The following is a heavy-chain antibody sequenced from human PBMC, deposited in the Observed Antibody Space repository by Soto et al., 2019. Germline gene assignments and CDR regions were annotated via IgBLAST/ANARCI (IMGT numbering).Heavy chain of an antibody. V-gene: IGHV3-15*07. CDR3: TTDWFIVVSQDGYNYFDY. D-gene: IGHD2-21*01. CDR2: IKSKTDGGTT. J-gene: IGHJ4*02. CDR1: GFSLSRYG. Sequence: TGGSLRLSCEVSGFSLSRYGMHWVRQAPGKGLEWVGRIKSKTDGGTTDYAAPVKGRFTISRDDSKNTLYLQMNSLKTEDTAVYYCTTDWFIVVSQDGYNYFDYWGQGTLVTVS.